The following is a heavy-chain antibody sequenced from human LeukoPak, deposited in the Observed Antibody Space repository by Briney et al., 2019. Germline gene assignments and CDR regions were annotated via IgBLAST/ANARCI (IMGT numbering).Heavy chain of an antibody. CDR2: ISGSGDST. Sequence: GGSLRLSCAASGFTFSNSAMSWVRQAPGKGLEWVSAISGSGDSTYYADSVKGRFTISRDNSKNTLFLQMNGLRAEDTAVYYCAKKHPISPMVGTTLDSWGQGTLVTVSS. D-gene: IGHD1-26*01. CDR3: AKKHPISPMVGTTLDS. CDR1: GFTFSNSA. V-gene: IGHV3-23*01. J-gene: IGHJ4*02.